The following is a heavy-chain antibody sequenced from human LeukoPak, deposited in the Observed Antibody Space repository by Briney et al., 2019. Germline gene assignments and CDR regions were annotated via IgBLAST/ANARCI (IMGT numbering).Heavy chain of an antibody. CDR1: GFTFSNYA. V-gene: IGHV3-30-3*01. Sequence: AGSLRLSCAASGFTFSNYAIHWVGQAPGKGLDWVAVISYDGDNKYYADSVKGRFTISRDNSRNTLYPQINSLTTEDTAVYSCANPQGGPQLWLHFDSWGQGTLVTVSS. CDR3: ANPQGGPQLWLHFDS. CDR2: ISYDGDNK. D-gene: IGHD5-18*01. J-gene: IGHJ4*02.